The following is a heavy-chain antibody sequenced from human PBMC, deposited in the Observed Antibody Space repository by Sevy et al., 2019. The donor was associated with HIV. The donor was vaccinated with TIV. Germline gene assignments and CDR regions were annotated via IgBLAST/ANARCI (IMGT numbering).Heavy chain of an antibody. CDR2: INNGGST. Sequence: GGSLRLSCGASGFTFSNYAMSWVRQAPGKGPEWVSGINNGGSTYYADTLKGRFTISRDNSKKMVFLQMNSLRAEDTAVDYCASGDTTRSTDLDYWGQGALVTVSS. D-gene: IGHD5-18*01. J-gene: IGHJ4*02. CDR3: ASGDTTRSTDLDY. CDR1: GFTFSNYA. V-gene: IGHV3-23*01.